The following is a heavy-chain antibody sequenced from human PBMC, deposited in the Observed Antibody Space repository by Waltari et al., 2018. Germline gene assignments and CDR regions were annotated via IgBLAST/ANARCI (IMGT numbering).Heavy chain of an antibody. Sequence: EVKVVESGGGLVQPGRSLRLSCTGSGFSFDNFAMHWVRQAPGKGLEWVSGISWDSRARGYAESVRGRFTISRDNARNSVYLQMNSLRSEDMALYYCAKGVSSWYSFGMDVWGQGTTVTVSS. CDR2: ISWDSRAR. V-gene: IGHV3-9*03. J-gene: IGHJ6*02. D-gene: IGHD6-13*01. CDR1: GFSFDNFA. CDR3: AKGVSSWYSFGMDV.